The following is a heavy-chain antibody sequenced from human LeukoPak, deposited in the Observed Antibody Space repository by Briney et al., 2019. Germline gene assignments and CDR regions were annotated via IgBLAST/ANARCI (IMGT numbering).Heavy chain of an antibody. CDR2: INPSGGST. J-gene: IGHJ3*02. CDR1: GYSFTSYW. D-gene: IGHD6-6*01. Sequence: GESLKISCKGSGYSFTSYWIGWVRQAPGQGLEWMGIINPSGGSTSYAQKFQGRVTMTRDTSTSTVYMELSSLRSEDTAVYYCARPEYSSSSRDAFDIWGQGTMVTVSS. CDR3: ARPEYSSSSRDAFDI. V-gene: IGHV1-46*01.